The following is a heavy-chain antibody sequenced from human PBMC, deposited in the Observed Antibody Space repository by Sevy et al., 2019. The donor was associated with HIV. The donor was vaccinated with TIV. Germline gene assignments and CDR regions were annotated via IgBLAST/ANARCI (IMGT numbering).Heavy chain of an antibody. V-gene: IGHV3-72*01. J-gene: IGHJ6*03. CDR2: VKNRVNSYST. D-gene: IGHD2-2*01. CDR1: GFTFSDHY. Sequence: GGSLRLSCAASGFTFSDHYMDWVRQAPGKGLEWVGRVKNRVNSYSTEYAASVKGSFTISRDDSKNSLFLQMNGLGREDTAVYFCARDLYCTITSCYYYMDVWGKGTTVTVSS. CDR3: ARDLYCTITSCYYYMDV.